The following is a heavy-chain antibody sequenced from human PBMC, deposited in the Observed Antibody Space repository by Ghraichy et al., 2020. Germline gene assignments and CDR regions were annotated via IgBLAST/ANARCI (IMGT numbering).Heavy chain of an antibody. J-gene: IGHJ6*02. CDR3: ARDRGEAAAGFYYYYGMDV. V-gene: IGHV1-3*04. CDR2: INTGNGNR. CDR1: GYTFTSHV. Sequence: ASVKVSCKTSGYTFTSHVLHWVRQAPGQGLDWMGWINTGNGNRKYSQKFQGRVTITRDTSASTTYMELSSLTSEDTAVYYCARDRGEAAAGFYYYYGMDVGGQGTTVTVS. D-gene: IGHD6-13*01.